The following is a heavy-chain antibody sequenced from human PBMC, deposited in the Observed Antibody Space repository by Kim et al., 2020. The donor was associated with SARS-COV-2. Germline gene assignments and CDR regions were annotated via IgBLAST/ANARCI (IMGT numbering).Heavy chain of an antibody. J-gene: IGHJ4*02. CDR1: GYTFTGYY. V-gene: IGHV1-2*05. Sequence: ASVKVSCKASGYTFTGYYMHWVRQAPGQGLEWMGRINPNSGGTNYAQKFQGRVTMTRDTSISTAYMELSRLRSDDTVVYYCARESIAAAGAFDYWGQGTLVTVSS. D-gene: IGHD6-13*01. CDR3: ARESIAAAGAFDY. CDR2: INPNSGGT.